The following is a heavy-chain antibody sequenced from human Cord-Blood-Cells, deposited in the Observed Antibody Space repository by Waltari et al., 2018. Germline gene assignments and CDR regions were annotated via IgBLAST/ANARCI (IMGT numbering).Heavy chain of an antibody. J-gene: IGHJ3*02. Sequence: QVQLVQSGAEVKKPGSSVKVSCKASGGTFSSYTISWVRQAPGQGLEWMGRIIPILGIANYAQKFQGRVTITADKSTSTAYMELRSLRSEDTAVYYCARSGGGVAGAFDIWGQGTMVTVSS. CDR2: IIPILGIA. D-gene: IGHD6-19*01. CDR1: GGTFSSYT. V-gene: IGHV1-69*02. CDR3: ARSGGGVAGAFDI.